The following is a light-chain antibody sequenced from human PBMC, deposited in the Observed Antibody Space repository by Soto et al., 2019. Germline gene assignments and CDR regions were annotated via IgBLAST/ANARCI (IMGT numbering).Light chain of an antibody. CDR1: QSVGSN. J-gene: IGKJ5*01. CDR2: GAS. Sequence: EIGMTQSPATLSVSPGERATLSCRASQSVGSNLAWYQQKPCQAPRLLIYGASTRATGIPARFSGSGSGTEFTLTISSLQSEDSAVYYCQQYNNWPPITFGQGTRLEIK. CDR3: QQYNNWPPIT. V-gene: IGKV3-15*01.